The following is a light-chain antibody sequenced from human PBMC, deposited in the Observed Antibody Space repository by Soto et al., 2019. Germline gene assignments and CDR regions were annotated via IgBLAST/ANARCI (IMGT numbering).Light chain of an antibody. CDR3: ASYTSSATYV. Sequence: QSVLTQPASVSGSPGQSITISCTGTSRDVGGYNYVSWYQQHPGKAPKLMIYDVTNRPSGVSSRFSGSKSGNTASLTTSGLHAEDEADYYCASYTSSATYVIGTGTKVTVL. J-gene: IGLJ1*01. V-gene: IGLV2-14*01. CDR2: DVT. CDR1: SRDVGGYNY.